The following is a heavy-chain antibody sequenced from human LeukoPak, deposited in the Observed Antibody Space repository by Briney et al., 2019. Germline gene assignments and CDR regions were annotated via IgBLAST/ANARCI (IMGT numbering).Heavy chain of an antibody. CDR2: INARDGDK. CDR1: GYTLSSYY. CDR3: ARRAAAASKFYVNWYFDL. J-gene: IGHJ2*01. V-gene: IGHV1-46*01. Sequence: GASVKVSCKASGYTLSSYYFHWVRQAPGQGLEWMGIINARDGDKNYAQKFQGRVIMTRDTSTDTIHMELRSLRSEDTAVYYCARRAAAASKFYVNWYFDLWGRGTLVTVSS. D-gene: IGHD6-13*01.